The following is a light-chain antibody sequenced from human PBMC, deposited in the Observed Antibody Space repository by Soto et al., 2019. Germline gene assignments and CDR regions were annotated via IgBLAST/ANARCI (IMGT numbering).Light chain of an antibody. CDR1: SSNIGAGYD. J-gene: IGLJ1*01. Sequence: QCVLRQPRSVSGAPGQRVTISCTGSSSNIGAGYDVHWYQQLPGTAPKLLIYGNSNRPSGVPDRFSGSKSGTSASLAITGLQAEDEADYYCQSYDSSLSGYYVFGTGTKVTVL. CDR2: GNS. CDR3: QSYDSSLSGYYV. V-gene: IGLV1-40*01.